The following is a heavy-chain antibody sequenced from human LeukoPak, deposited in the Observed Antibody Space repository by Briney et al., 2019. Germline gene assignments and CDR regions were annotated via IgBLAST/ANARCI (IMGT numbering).Heavy chain of an antibody. CDR3: AKGGARDGYKI. D-gene: IGHD5-24*01. CDR2: ISYDGSNK. Sequence: PGRSLRLSCAASGFTFSSYAMHWVRQAPGKGLEWVAVISYDGSNKYYAASVKGHFTISRDNSKNTLYLQLNSLRVEDTAVYYCAKGGARDGYKIWGQGILVTVSS. CDR1: GFTFSSYA. V-gene: IGHV3-30-3*01. J-gene: IGHJ4*02.